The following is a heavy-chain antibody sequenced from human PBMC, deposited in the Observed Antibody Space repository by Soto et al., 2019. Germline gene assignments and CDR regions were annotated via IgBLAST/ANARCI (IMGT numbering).Heavy chain of an antibody. CDR2: INHSGST. CDR1: GGSFSGYY. CDR3: ARAARRGYSGSLDS. V-gene: IGHV4-34*01. J-gene: IGHJ4*02. Sequence: QVQLQQWGAGLLKPSETLSLTCAVYGGSFSGYYWSWIRQPPGKGLEWIGEINHSGSTNYNPSLKSRVTISVDTSKNQFSLKLSSVTAADTAVYYCARAARRGYSGSLDSWGQGTLVTVSS. D-gene: IGHD1-26*01.